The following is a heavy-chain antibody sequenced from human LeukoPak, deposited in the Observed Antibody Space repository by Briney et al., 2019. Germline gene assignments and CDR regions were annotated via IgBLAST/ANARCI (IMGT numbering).Heavy chain of an antibody. D-gene: IGHD6-19*01. CDR3: ARGSGSFDY. Sequence: PSETLSLTCTVSGGSISSYYWSWIRQPAGKGLEWIGRIYTSGSTNYNPSLKSRVTISVDTSEISLRLSSVTAADTAVYYCARGSGSFDYWGQGTLVTVSS. J-gene: IGHJ4*02. V-gene: IGHV4-4*07. CDR1: GGSISSYY. CDR2: IYTSGST.